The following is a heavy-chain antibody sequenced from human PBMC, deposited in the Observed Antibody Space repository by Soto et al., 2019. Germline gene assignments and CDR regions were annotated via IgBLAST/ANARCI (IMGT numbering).Heavy chain of an antibody. CDR1: GGTFSSYA. D-gene: IGHD6-13*01. CDR3: ARGFIAAAPYYYYGMDV. CDR2: IIPIFGTA. V-gene: IGHV1-69*13. Sequence: SVKVSCKASGGTFSSYAISWVRQAPGQGLEWMGGIIPIFGTANYAQKFQGRVTITADESTSTAYMELSSLRSEDTAVYYCARGFIAAAPYYYYGMDVWRQGTTVTVSS. J-gene: IGHJ6*02.